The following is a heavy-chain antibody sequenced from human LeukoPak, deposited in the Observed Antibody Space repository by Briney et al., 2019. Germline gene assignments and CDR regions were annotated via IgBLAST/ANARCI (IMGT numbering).Heavy chain of an antibody. Sequence: SETLSLTCTVSGGSMKSFYWNWIRQPPGKGLEWIGYIYSSGSTNYHPSLKSRVTISVDTSKNQLSLKLSSVTAADTAVYFCARSGGLWLLTYYFDYWGQGTLVTVSS. J-gene: IGHJ4*02. D-gene: IGHD3-22*01. V-gene: IGHV4-59*12. CDR1: GGSMKSFY. CDR3: ARSGGLWLLTYYFDY. CDR2: IYSSGST.